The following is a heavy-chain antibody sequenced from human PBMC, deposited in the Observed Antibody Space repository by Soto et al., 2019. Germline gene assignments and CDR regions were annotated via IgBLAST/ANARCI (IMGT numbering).Heavy chain of an antibody. V-gene: IGHV3-48*04. CDR2: IRTTPSVI. CDR1: GFTFSDYS. Sequence: GGSLRLSCAGSGFTFSDYSMNWVRQAPGKGLEWISYIRTTPSVIVYADSAKGRFTISRDNAKNSLYLQMNSLRAEDTAVYYCARVLYYDSSGAPGYWGQGTLVTVSS. CDR3: ARVLYYDSSGAPGY. J-gene: IGHJ4*02. D-gene: IGHD3-22*01.